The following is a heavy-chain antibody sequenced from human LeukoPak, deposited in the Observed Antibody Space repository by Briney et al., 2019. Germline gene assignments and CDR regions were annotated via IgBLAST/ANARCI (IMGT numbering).Heavy chain of an antibody. CDR2: IYNGGII. Sequence: SETLSLTCTVSGDSISRYYWSWIRQPAGKGLEWIGRIYNGGIITYNPSLKSRVTMSIDTSNNQFSLMLRFVTAADTAVYYCARDSGTKGEVKFDPWGQGTLVTVSS. D-gene: IGHD3-10*01. CDR1: GDSISRYY. J-gene: IGHJ5*02. CDR3: ARDSGTKGEVKFDP. V-gene: IGHV4-4*07.